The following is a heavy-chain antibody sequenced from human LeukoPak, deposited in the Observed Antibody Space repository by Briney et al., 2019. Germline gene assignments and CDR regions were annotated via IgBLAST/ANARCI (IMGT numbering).Heavy chain of an antibody. Sequence: GGSLKISCQASGYSFMTYWIGWVRQMPGKGLEWMAIIYPGDSDTKYSPSFQDQVTISADKSINTAYLHWRSLKASDTAMYYCARHGAYYGSGPFDPWGQGTLVTVSS. D-gene: IGHD3-10*01. J-gene: IGHJ5*02. CDR1: GYSFMTYW. V-gene: IGHV5-51*01. CDR2: IYPGDSDT. CDR3: ARHGAYYGSGPFDP.